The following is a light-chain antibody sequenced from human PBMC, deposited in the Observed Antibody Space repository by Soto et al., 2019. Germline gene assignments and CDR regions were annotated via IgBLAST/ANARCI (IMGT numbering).Light chain of an antibody. Sequence: QSVLTQPASVSGSPGQSITISCTGSNSDVGDYNYVSWYQQHPDKAPKLIIFEVSNRPSGISSRFSGSKSGNTASLTISGLQAEDEADYYCASYTSSSTSVIFGRGTQLTVL. CDR3: ASYTSSSTSVI. CDR1: NSDVGDYNY. CDR2: EVS. J-gene: IGLJ2*01. V-gene: IGLV2-14*01.